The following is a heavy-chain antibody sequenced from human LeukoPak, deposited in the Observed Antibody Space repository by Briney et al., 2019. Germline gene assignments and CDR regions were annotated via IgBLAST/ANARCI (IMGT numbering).Heavy chain of an antibody. CDR1: GGSFSGYY. CDR2: INHSGST. V-gene: IGHV4-34*01. Sequence: SETLSLTCAVYGGSFSGYYWSWIRQPPGKGLEWIGEINHSGSTNYNPSLKSRVTISVDTSKNQFSLKLSSVTAADTAVHYCAREEAMTGWFDPWGQGTLVTVSS. CDR3: AREEAMTGWFDP. J-gene: IGHJ5*02.